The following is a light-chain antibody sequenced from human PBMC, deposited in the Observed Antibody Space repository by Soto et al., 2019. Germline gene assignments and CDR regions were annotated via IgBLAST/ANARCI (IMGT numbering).Light chain of an antibody. CDR2: GNI. J-gene: IGLJ7*01. V-gene: IGLV1-40*01. CDR1: NSNIGAGYD. Sequence: QSVLTQPPSVSGAPGQRVTISCTGRNSNIGAGYDVHWYQQIPGTAPKLLIYGNINRPSGVPDRFSVSKSGTSASLAITGLQAEDEADYYCQSYDSSLSATVFGGGTKLTVL. CDR3: QSYDSSLSATV.